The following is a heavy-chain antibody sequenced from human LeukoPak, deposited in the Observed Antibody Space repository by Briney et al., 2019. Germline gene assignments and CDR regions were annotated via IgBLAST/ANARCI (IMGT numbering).Heavy chain of an antibody. CDR3: ARDILFEYSSSSGWFDP. J-gene: IGHJ5*02. Sequence: SETLSLTCTVSGGSISSYYWSWIRQPAGKGLEWIGRIYTSGSTNYNPSLKSQVTMSVDTSKNQFSLKLSSVTAADTAVYYCARDILFEYSSSSGWFDPWGQGTLVTVSS. D-gene: IGHD6-6*01. CDR1: GGSISSYY. V-gene: IGHV4-4*07. CDR2: IYTSGST.